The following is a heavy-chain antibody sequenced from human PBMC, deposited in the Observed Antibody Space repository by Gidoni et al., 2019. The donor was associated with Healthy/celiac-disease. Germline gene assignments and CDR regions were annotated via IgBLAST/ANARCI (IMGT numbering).Heavy chain of an antibody. J-gene: IGHJ6*02. D-gene: IGHD6-13*01. CDR2: IDPSDAYT. CDR1: GYRSTSYW. CDR3: ARSAAGTYYYYGMDV. V-gene: IGHV5-10-1*03. Sequence: EVQLAQSGAEVTHPGDSLRIPCQGSGYRSTSYWISWVRQMPGKGLEWMGRIDPSDAYTNYSPSFQGQVTNSAEKSNSTADLQGDSLKASDTAMYYCARSAAGTYYYYGMDVWGQGTTVTVSS.